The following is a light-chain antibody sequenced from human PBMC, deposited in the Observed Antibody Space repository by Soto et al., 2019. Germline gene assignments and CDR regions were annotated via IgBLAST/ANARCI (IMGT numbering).Light chain of an antibody. V-gene: IGKV3-20*01. Sequence: EIVLTQSPGTLSLSPGEGATLSCRASESVGNNYLAWFHQKPGQTPRLLVYNAFTRATGVPDRFSGSGSGTDFILNISRLEPEDSAVYYCHQYATSPLTFGGGTKVEIK. CDR1: ESVGNNY. CDR2: NAF. J-gene: IGKJ4*01. CDR3: HQYATSPLT.